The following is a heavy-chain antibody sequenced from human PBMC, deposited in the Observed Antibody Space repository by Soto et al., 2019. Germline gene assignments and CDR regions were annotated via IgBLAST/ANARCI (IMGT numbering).Heavy chain of an antibody. CDR2: VLYDGSKK. V-gene: IGHV3-30*18. Sequence: QVHLVESGGGVVQPGTSLRLSCRASGFKFSDYGMDWVRQAPGKGLEWVSRVLYDGSKKYYADSVKGRFTISRDNPRKTLYLQMDSRRAEDTGVYYCVKDLALMGDYWGQGTPVTVSS. D-gene: IGHD3-16*01. CDR1: GFKFSDYG. J-gene: IGHJ4*02. CDR3: VKDLALMGDY.